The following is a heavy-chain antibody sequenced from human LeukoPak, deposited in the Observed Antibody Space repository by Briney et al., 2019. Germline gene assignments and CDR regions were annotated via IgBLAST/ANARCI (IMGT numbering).Heavy chain of an antibody. D-gene: IGHD3-22*01. J-gene: IGHJ1*01. V-gene: IGHV3-7*01. Sequence: GGSLRLSCAAFGFTFSSYWMSWVRQAPGKGLECVANIKQDGSEKYYVDSVKGRFTISRDNAKISLYLQMNSLRAEDTAVYYCARYPSYDSSGYYYGSAEYFQHWGQGTLVTVSS. CDR2: IKQDGSEK. CDR3: ARYPSYDSSGYYYGSAEYFQH. CDR1: GFTFSSYW.